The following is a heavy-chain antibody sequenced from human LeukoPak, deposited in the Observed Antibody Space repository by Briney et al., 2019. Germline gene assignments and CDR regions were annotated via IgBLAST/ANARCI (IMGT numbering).Heavy chain of an antibody. D-gene: IGHD6-19*01. Sequence: GGSLRLSCAASGFTFSSYAMSWVRQAPGKGLEWVSAISGSGGSTHYADSVKGRFTISRDNSKNTLYLQMNSLRAEDTAVYYCAKGSSGWYYFDYWGQGTLVTVSS. V-gene: IGHV3-23*01. J-gene: IGHJ4*02. CDR1: GFTFSSYA. CDR2: ISGSGGST. CDR3: AKGSSGWYYFDY.